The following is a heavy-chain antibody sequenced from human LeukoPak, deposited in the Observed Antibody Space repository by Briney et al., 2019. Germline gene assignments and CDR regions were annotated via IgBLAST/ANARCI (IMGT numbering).Heavy chain of an antibody. Sequence: PSETLSLTCTVSGGSISSGGYYWSWIRQPPGKGLEWIGYIYHSGSTYYNPSLKSRVTISVDRSKNQFSLKLSSVTAADTAVYYCALLTYYDILTGYRNDAFDIWGQGTMVTVSS. D-gene: IGHD3-9*01. CDR3: ALLTYYDILTGYRNDAFDI. V-gene: IGHV4-30-2*01. CDR1: GGSISSGGYY. CDR2: IYHSGST. J-gene: IGHJ3*02.